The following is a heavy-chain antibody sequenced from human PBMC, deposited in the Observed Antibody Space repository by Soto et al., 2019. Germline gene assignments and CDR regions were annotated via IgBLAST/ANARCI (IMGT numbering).Heavy chain of an antibody. V-gene: IGHV3-15*01. CDR3: TTSSFDGDYDNY. CDR2: IKSKTDGGTT. Sequence: LRLSCAASGFTFSNAWMSWVRQAPGKGLEWVGRIKSKTDGGTTDYAAPVKGRFTISRDDSKNTLYLQMNSLKTEDTAVYYCTTSSFDGDYDNYWGQGTLVTVSS. D-gene: IGHD4-17*01. J-gene: IGHJ4*02. CDR1: GFTFSNAW.